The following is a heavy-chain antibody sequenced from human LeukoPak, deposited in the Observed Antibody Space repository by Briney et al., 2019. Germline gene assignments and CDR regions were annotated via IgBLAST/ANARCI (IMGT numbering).Heavy chain of an antibody. Sequence: ASVKVSCKASGYTFTSYGISWVRQAPGQGLEWMGWISAYNGNTNYAQKLQGRVTMTTDTSTSTAYMELRSLRSDDTAVYYCARDQSSTIFGVVIRTYYYYGMDVWGQGTTVTVSS. D-gene: IGHD3-3*01. J-gene: IGHJ6*02. V-gene: IGHV1-18*01. CDR2: ISAYNGNT. CDR1: GYTFTSYG. CDR3: ARDQSSTIFGVVIRTYYYYGMDV.